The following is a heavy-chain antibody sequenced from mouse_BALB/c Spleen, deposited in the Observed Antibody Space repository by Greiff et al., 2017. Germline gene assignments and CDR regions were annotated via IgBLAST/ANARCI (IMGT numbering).Heavy chain of an antibody. CDR3: ADVLQREPWFAD. D-gene: IGHD1-1*01. Sequence: EVQGVESGGGLVKPGGSLKLSCAASGFTFSSYAMSWVRQTPEKRLEWVASISSGGRTYYPDSVKGRFTISRDNARNILYQQMSSLRSEDTAMYYSADVLQREPWFADGGQGTLGTVSA. J-gene: IGHJ3*01. CDR2: ISSGGRT. CDR1: GFTFSSYA. V-gene: IGHV5-6-5*01.